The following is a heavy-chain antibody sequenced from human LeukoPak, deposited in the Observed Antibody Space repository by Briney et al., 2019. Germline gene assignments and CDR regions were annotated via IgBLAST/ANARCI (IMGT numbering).Heavy chain of an antibody. D-gene: IGHD2-21*01. V-gene: IGHV3-7*01. CDR3: ATRGGGVPY. J-gene: IGHJ4*02. CDR1: GFTFSSYM. Sequence: GESLRLSCAASGFTFSSYMMTWVRQAPGKGLERVANIKPDGGVKFYVDSVRGRFTISRDNAKNSLYLQLNSLRAADRAVYYCATRGGGVPYWGQGTLVTVSS. CDR2: IKPDGGVK.